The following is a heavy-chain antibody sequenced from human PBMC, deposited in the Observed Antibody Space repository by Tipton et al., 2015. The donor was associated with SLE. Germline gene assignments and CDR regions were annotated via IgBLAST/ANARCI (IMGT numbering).Heavy chain of an antibody. V-gene: IGHV4-39*07. Sequence: TLSLTCTVSGVSISSNDYQWGWIRQPPGKGLEWIGEISHSGYTNYSPSLKSRVTISVDTSKNQFSLKLSSVTAADTAEYYCVRGRGRSSGWGHYYYYGMDVWGQGTTVTVSS. J-gene: IGHJ6*02. CDR2: ISHSGYT. D-gene: IGHD6-19*01. CDR1: GVSISSNDYQ. CDR3: VRGRGRSSGWGHYYYYGMDV.